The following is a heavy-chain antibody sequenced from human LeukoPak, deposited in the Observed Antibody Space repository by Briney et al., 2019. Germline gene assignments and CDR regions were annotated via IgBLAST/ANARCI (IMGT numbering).Heavy chain of an antibody. Sequence: SETLSLTCAVYGGSFSGYHWSWIRQPPGKGLEWIGEINHSGSTNYNPSLKSRVTISVDTSKNQFSLKLSSVTAADTAVYYCARVAWRRWLQSKRYYFDYWGQGTLVTVSS. V-gene: IGHV4-34*01. J-gene: IGHJ4*02. D-gene: IGHD5-24*01. CDR2: INHSGST. CDR3: ARVAWRRWLQSKRYYFDY. CDR1: GGSFSGYH.